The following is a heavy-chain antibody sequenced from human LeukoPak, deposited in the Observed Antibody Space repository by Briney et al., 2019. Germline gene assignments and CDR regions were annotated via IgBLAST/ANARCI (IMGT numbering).Heavy chain of an antibody. CDR2: IYYSGST. CDR3: ARGLTTGTTRANAFDI. CDR1: GGSISSYY. V-gene: IGHV4-59*12. Sequence: SETLSLTCTVSGGSISSYYWSWIRQPPGKGLEWIGYIYYSGSTNHNPSLKSRVTISVDTSKNQFSLKLSSVTAADTAVYYCARGLTTGTTRANAFDIWGQGTMVTVSS. D-gene: IGHD1-1*01. J-gene: IGHJ3*02.